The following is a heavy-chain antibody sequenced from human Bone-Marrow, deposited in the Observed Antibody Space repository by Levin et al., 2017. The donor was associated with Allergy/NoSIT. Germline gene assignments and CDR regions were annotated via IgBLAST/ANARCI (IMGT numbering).Heavy chain of an antibody. CDR1: GFDFNTHD. CDR3: ARSQGRSGWSYYYYVMDV. J-gene: IGHJ6*02. CDR2: ISGNSHYV. D-gene: IGHD3-16*01. Sequence: ETLSLTCRGSGFDFNTHDMNWVRQAPGQGLEWVSSISGNSHYVYYADSVKGRFSISRDNAKNSMFLHMNSLRVEDTAVYYCARSQGRSGWSYYYYVMDVWGRGTTLTVSS. V-gene: IGHV3-21*06.